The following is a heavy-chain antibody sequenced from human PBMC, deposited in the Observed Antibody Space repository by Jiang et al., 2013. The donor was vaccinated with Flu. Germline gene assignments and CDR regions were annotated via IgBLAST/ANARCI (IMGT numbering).Heavy chain of an antibody. D-gene: IGHD5-12*01. CDR2: IYYRGAT. J-gene: IGHJ4*02. V-gene: IGHV4-31*03. CDR3: ARVRYSGYDSYYFDY. Sequence: GSGLVKPSQTLSLTCTVSGVSISSDGYHWSWIRQQPGKGLEWIGYIYYRGATYYNPSLQSRIAISVATSKNQFSLKLSSVTAADTAVYYCARVRYSGYDSYYFDYWGQGTLVTVSS. CDR1: GVSISSDGYH.